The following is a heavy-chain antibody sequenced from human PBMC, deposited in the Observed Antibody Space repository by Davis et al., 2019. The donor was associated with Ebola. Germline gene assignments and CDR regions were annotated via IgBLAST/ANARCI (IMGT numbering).Heavy chain of an antibody. Sequence: SETLPLTCAVYGGSFSGYYWSWIRQPPGKGLEWIGEINHSGSTNYNPSLKSRVTISVDTSKNQFSLKLSSVTAADTAVYYCARANRGYSYGRQTYYYYGMDVWGQGTTVTVSS. CDR2: INHSGST. D-gene: IGHD5-18*01. V-gene: IGHV4-34*01. CDR3: ARANRGYSYGRQTYYYYGMDV. J-gene: IGHJ6*02. CDR1: GGSFSGYY.